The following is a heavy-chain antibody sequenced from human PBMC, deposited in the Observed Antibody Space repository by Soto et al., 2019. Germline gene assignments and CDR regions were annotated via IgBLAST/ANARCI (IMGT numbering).Heavy chain of an antibody. CDR2: IYYSGST. V-gene: IGHV4-31*03. D-gene: IGHD2-15*01. Sequence: QVQLQESGPGLVKPSQTLSLTCTVSGGSISSGGYYWSWIRQHPGKGLEWIGYIYYSGSTYYNPSLKSRVTISVDTSKNQFSLKLSSVTAADTAVYYCARGRDIVVVVAASDAFDIWGQGTMVTVSS. J-gene: IGHJ3*02. CDR1: GGSISSGGYY. CDR3: ARGRDIVVVVAASDAFDI.